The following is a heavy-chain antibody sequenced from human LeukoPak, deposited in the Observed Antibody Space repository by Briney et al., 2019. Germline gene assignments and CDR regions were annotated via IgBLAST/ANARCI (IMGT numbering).Heavy chain of an antibody. V-gene: IGHV4-59*01. CDR3: ARDLGITGTHAFDI. J-gene: IGHJ3*02. CDR1: GGSISSYY. Sequence: SETLSLTCTVSGGSISSYYWSWLRQPPGKGLEWFGYIYYSGSTNYNPSLKSRVTISVDTSKNQFSLKLSSVTAADTAVYYCARDLGITGTHAFDIWGQGTMVTVSS. D-gene: IGHD1/OR15-1a*01. CDR2: IYYSGST.